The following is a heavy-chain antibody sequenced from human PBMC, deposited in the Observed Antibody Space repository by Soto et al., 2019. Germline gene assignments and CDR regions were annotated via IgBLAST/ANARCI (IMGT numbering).Heavy chain of an antibody. CDR1: GGSISSYY. CDR2: IYYSGST. V-gene: IGHV4-59*01. D-gene: IGHD3-3*01. J-gene: IGHJ6*02. CDR3: AREEFLEWFGGMDV. Sequence: QVQLQESGPGLVKPSETLSLTCTVSGGSISSYYWSWIRQPPGKGLEWIGYIYYSGSTNYNPSLKSRVTISVDTSKNQFSLKLSSVTAADTAVYYCAREEFLEWFGGMDVWGQGTTVTVSS.